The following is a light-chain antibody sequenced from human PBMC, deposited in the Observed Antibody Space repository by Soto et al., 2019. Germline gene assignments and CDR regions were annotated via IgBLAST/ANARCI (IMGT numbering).Light chain of an antibody. Sequence: IVMTQSPDTLSLSPGERATLSCRASQTIRTSLAWYQQRPGQAPRLLIFDASRKTFGVPDRFSGSGSGTDFTLTISRLEPEDFAVYFCQQYGSSVTFGGGTKVDIK. CDR1: QTIRTS. CDR3: QQYGSSVT. V-gene: IGKV3-20*01. CDR2: DAS. J-gene: IGKJ4*01.